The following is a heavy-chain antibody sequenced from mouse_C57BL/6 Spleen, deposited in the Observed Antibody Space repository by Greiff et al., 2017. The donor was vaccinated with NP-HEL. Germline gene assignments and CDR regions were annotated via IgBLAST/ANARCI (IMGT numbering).Heavy chain of an antibody. J-gene: IGHJ1*03. CDR2: ISYSGST. V-gene: IGHV3-1*01. Sequence: EVQLQESGPGLVKPSPSLSLTCTVTGYSITSGYDWPWIRHFPGNLLGRIGYISYSGSTNYNPTLQSRTTITHDTSTNHFFLKLHAVTTEDTATYYCARDRVDWYVDVWGTGTTVTVSS. CDR3: ARDRVDWYVDV. CDR1: GYSITSGYD. D-gene: IGHD3-3*01.